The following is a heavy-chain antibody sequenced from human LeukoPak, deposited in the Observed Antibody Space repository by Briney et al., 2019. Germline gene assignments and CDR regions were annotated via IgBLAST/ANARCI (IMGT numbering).Heavy chain of an antibody. Sequence: SETLSLTCTVSGGSIGTYYWSWVRQSPGTGLEWIGYIYVTGTRYNPYLQSRVTISVDRSKNQFFLKMTSVTAADTAVYYCARHIGGGIEDMDVWGRGTKVTVSS. J-gene: IGHJ6*03. CDR2: IYVTGT. CDR3: ARHIGGGIEDMDV. D-gene: IGHD3-16*02. V-gene: IGHV4-59*08. CDR1: GGSIGTYY.